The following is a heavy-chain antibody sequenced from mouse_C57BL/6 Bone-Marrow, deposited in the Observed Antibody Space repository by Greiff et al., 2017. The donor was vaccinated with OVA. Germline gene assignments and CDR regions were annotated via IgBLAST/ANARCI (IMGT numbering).Heavy chain of an antibody. CDR1: GYTFTEYA. CDR2: FYPGSGSI. CDR3: ARHEEGNYYGHYFDY. D-gene: IGHD1-1*01. V-gene: IGHV1-62-2*01. Sequence: VQLQESGAELVKPGASVKLSCKASGYTFTEYAIHWVKQRSGQGLEWIGWFYPGSGSIKYNEKFKDKATLTADKSSSTVYMELSRLTSEDSAVYFGARHEEGNYYGHYFDYWGQGTTLTVSS. J-gene: IGHJ2*01.